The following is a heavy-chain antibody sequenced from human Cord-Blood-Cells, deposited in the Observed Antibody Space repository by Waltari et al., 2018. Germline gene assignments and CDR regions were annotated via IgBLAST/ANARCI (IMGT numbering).Heavy chain of an antibody. CDR3: ARQDIVVVPAAIGYFDY. CDR1: GGSISSSSYY. V-gene: IGHV4-39*01. J-gene: IGHJ4*02. D-gene: IGHD2-2*01. Sequence: QLQLQESGPGLVKPSETLSLTCTVSGGSISSSSYYWGWIRQPPGKGLEWIGGIYYSGSTYYNPSVKRRATRSVDTSKNQFSLNLSSVTAADTAVYYCARQDIVVVPAAIGYFDYWGQGTLVTVSS. CDR2: IYYSGST.